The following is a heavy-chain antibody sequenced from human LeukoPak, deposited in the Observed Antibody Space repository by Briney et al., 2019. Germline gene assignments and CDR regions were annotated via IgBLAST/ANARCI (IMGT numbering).Heavy chain of an antibody. CDR1: GGSFSGYY. V-gene: IGHV4-34*01. CDR2: INHSGST. Sequence: SETLSLTCAVYGGSFSGYYWSWIRQPPGKGLEWIGEINHSGSTNYNPSLKSRVTISVDTSKNQFSLKLSSVTAADTAVYYCARVPPSDGDNLDYWGQGTLVTVSS. D-gene: IGHD4-17*01. CDR3: ARVPPSDGDNLDY. J-gene: IGHJ4*02.